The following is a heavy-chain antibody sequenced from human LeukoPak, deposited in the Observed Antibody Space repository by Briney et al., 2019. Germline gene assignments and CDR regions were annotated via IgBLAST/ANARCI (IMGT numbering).Heavy chain of an antibody. CDR2: IYPGDADT. D-gene: IGHD2-2*01. V-gene: IGHV5-51*01. CDR3: ARPLEGCTSTSCYLIY. Sequence: GESLKISCKGSGYSFTSYWIGWVRQMPGKGLEWMGVIYPGDADTLYSPSFQGQITISADKSISTAYLQWSSLKASDTAMYYCARPLEGCTSTSCYLIYWGQGTLVTVSS. J-gene: IGHJ4*02. CDR1: GYSFTSYW.